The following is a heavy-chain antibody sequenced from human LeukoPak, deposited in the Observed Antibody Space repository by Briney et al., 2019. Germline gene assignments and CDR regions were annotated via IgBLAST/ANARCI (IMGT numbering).Heavy chain of an antibody. CDR1: GYTFTSYY. Sequence: ASVKVSCKASGYTFTSYYMHWVRQAPGQGLEWMGIINPSGGSTSYAQKFQGRVTKTRDMSTSTVYMELSSLRSEDTAVYYCARGSVLRYFDWLQNHFDYWGQGTLVTVSS. V-gene: IGHV1-46*01. CDR3: ARGSVLRYFDWLQNHFDY. J-gene: IGHJ4*02. CDR2: INPSGGST. D-gene: IGHD3-9*01.